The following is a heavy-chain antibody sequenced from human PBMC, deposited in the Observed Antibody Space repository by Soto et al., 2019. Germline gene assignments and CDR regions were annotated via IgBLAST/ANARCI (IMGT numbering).Heavy chain of an antibody. Sequence: ASVKVSCKASGYTFTGYYMHWVRQAPGQGLEWMGWINPNSGGTNYAQKFQGWVTMTRDTSISTAYMELSRLRSDDTGVYYCARGRGRNYGMDVWGQGTTVTVSS. V-gene: IGHV1-2*04. J-gene: IGHJ6*02. CDR1: GYTFTGYY. D-gene: IGHD5-12*01. CDR2: INPNSGGT. CDR3: ARGRGRNYGMDV.